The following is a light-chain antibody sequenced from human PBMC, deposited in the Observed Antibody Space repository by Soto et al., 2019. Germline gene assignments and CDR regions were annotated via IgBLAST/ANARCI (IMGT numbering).Light chain of an antibody. CDR1: QSVTKY. CDR3: QQTYSLPRT. V-gene: IGKV1-39*01. J-gene: IGKJ1*01. CDR2: AAS. Sequence: DFQMTQSPSSLSASVGDRVTISCRAGQSVTKYLNWYQQKPGEAPKLLIYAASSLHSGVPSRFSGSGSGTDFTLTITNLQPEDIATYYCQQTYSLPRTFGQGTKVEIK.